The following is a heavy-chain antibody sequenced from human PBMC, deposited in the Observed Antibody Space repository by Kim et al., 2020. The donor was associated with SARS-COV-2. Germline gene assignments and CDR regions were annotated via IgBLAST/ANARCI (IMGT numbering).Heavy chain of an antibody. J-gene: IGHJ4*02. D-gene: IGHD7-27*01. V-gene: IGHV1-2*02. CDR3: ARDGDRASSDY. CDR1: GYAFTGYY. Sequence: ASVKVSCKASGYAFTGYYIHWVRQAPGQGLEWMGWINFNSGGTNYAQKFQGRVTMTRDTSISTAYIELNSLRSDDTAVYYCARDGDRASSDYWGQGTLITVSS. CDR2: INFNSGGT.